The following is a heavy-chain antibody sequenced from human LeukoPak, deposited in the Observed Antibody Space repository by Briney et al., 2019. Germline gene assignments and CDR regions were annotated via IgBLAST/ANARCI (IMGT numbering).Heavy chain of an antibody. V-gene: IGHV3-21*01. CDR3: ARGYLDCGGDCSDY. CDR2: ISSSSSYI. D-gene: IGHD2-21*02. J-gene: IGHJ4*02. CDR1: GFTFSSYS. Sequence: GGSLRLSCAASGFTFSSYSMNWVRQAPGKGLEWVSSISSSSSYIYYADSVKGRFAISRDNAKNSLYLQMSSLRAEDTAVYYCARGYLDCGGDCSDYWGQGTLVTVSS.